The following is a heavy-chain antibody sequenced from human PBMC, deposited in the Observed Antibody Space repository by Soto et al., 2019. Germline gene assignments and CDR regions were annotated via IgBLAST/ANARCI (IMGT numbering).Heavy chain of an antibody. CDR2: ISGSGGST. Sequence: GGSLRLSCAASGFTFSSYAMSWVRQAPGKGLEWVSAISGSGGSTYYADSVKGRFTISRDNSKNTLYLQMNSLRAEDTAVYHCAKGNTAIPFFDYWGQGTLVTVSS. J-gene: IGHJ4*02. CDR1: GFTFSSYA. V-gene: IGHV3-23*01. CDR3: AKGNTAIPFFDY. D-gene: IGHD5-18*01.